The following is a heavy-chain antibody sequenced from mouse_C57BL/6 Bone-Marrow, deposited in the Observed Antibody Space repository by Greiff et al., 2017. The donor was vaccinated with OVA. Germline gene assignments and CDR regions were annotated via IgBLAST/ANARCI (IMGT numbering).Heavy chain of an antibody. CDR2: IDPEDGDT. Sequence: VHVKQSGAELVRPGASVKLSCTASGFNIKDYYMHWVKQRPEQGLEWIGRIDPEDGDTEYAPKFQGKATMTADTSSNTAYLQLSSLTSEDTAVYYCTTVYYGSTFDYWGQGTTLTVSS. CDR3: TTVYYGSTFDY. J-gene: IGHJ2*01. D-gene: IGHD1-1*01. V-gene: IGHV14-1*01. CDR1: GFNIKDYY.